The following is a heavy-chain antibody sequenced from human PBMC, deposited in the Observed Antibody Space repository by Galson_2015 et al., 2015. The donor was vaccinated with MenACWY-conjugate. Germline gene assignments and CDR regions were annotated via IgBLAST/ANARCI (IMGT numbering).Heavy chain of an antibody. CDR2: IKSDGSVA. CDR1: GFLFGASR. J-gene: IGHJ6*02. CDR3: ARGYDYGYNFYNALDF. V-gene: IGHV3-74*03. Sequence: SLRLSCAASGFLFGASRMHWVHQAPGKGLVWVSRIKSDGSVATYADSVKGRFTISRDNGKSTVYLQMNSLRVEDTAVYFCARGYDYGYNFYNALDFWGQGTTVTVSS. D-gene: IGHD3-10*01.